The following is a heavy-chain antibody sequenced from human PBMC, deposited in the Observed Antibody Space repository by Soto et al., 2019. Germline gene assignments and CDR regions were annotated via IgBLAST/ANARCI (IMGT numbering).Heavy chain of an antibody. D-gene: IGHD3-22*01. CDR2: ISQNESDK. CDR1: GFTLRNYA. Sequence: QVQLVESGGAVVQPGRSLRRSCAVSGFTLRNYAMHWVRQAPGKGLEWVALISQNESDKPSPDSVKGRFTTSRDSYTNTLYLQMNSVRPEDTAVYYCAIEVYYDVSGYRLSGIDYWGQGTLVVVSS. V-gene: IGHV3-30-3*01. J-gene: IGHJ4*02. CDR3: AIEVYYDVSGYRLSGIDY.